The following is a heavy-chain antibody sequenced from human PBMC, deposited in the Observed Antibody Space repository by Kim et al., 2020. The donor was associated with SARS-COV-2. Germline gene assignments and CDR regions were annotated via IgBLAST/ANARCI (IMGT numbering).Heavy chain of an antibody. V-gene: IGHV3-23*01. Sequence: GGSLRLSCAGSGFDFGTYAMSWVRQAPGEGLEWVSIIGRETFYADSVKGRFTISRDSSKNTVYLQMNSLRAEDTALYFCAKDVITTVHFFDVWGQGTMVT. CDR3: AKDVITTVHFFDV. J-gene: IGHJ3*01. D-gene: IGHD1-1*01. CDR2: IIGRET. CDR1: GFDFGTYA.